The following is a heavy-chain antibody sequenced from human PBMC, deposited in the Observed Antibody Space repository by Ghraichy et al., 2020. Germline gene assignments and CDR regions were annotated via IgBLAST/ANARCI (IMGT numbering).Heavy chain of an antibody. V-gene: IGHV3-21*01. CDR1: GFSFDHHN. CDR3: ASLQNVGLVADNTSGGRDV. D-gene: IGHD3/OR15-3a*01. CDR2: ISSSSVYI. Sequence: GGSLRLSCVASGFSFDHHNMNWVRQAPGRGLESLSSISSSSVYIYYADSVKGRFTISRDNAKNSLYLQMTDLRAEDTAVYYCASLQNVGLVADNTSGGRDVWGQGTTVTVSS. J-gene: IGHJ6*02.